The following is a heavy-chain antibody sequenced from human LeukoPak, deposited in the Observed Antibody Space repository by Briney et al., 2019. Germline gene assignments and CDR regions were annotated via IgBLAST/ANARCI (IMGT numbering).Heavy chain of an antibody. V-gene: IGHV3-23*01. CDR1: GFIFSTYP. J-gene: IGHJ4*02. CDR2: ITGSGDNT. D-gene: IGHD1-26*01. CDR3: AKENPVGGTNYFDY. Sequence: AGGSLRLSCAASGFIFSTYPMSWVRQAPGKGLEWVSAITGSGDNTYYTDSVKGRFTISRDNSQNTLSLQMNSLRVEDTAVYYCAKENPVGGTNYFDYWGQGTLVTVSS.